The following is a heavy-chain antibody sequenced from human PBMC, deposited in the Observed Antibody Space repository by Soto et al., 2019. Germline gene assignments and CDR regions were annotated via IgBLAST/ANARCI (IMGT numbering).Heavy chain of an antibody. Sequence: QLPLQESGPGLVKPSETLSLTCTVSGGSISSSSYYWGWIRQPPGKGLEWIGSIYYSGNTYYNPSLKSRVTISVETSKNQFSLKLSSVTAADTAVYYCARHVGGYYYYMDVWGKGTTVTVSS. CDR2: IYYSGNT. J-gene: IGHJ6*03. CDR3: ARHVGGYYYYMDV. CDR1: GGSISSSSYY. V-gene: IGHV4-39*01. D-gene: IGHD2-15*01.